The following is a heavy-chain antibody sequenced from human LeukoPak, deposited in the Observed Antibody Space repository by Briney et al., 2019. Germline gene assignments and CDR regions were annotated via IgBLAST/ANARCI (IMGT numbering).Heavy chain of an antibody. D-gene: IGHD4-17*01. CDR3: ARGSTVTTFLE. J-gene: IGHJ4*02. CDR1: GGSISSGGYS. CDR2: IYHSGST. V-gene: IGHV4-30-2*01. Sequence: SETLSLTCAVSGGSISSGGYSWSWIRQPPGKGLEWIGYIYHSGSTYYNPSLKSRVTISVDRSKNQFSLKLSSVTAADTAVYYCARGSTVTTFLEWGQGTLVTVSS.